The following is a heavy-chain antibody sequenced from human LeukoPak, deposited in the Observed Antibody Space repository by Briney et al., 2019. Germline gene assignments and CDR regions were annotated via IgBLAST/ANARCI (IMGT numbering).Heavy chain of an antibody. V-gene: IGHV3-23*01. J-gene: IGHJ4*02. CDR2: ISAGGGST. CDR1: GFTFSSYA. Sequence: GGSLRLSCAASGFTFSSYALTWVRQAPGKGLEWVSAISAGGGSTYYADSVKGRFTISRDNSKNTLYLQLNSLRAEDTAVYYCAKAGGWTNYFDYWGQGTLVTVCS. D-gene: IGHD6-19*01. CDR3: AKAGGWTNYFDY.